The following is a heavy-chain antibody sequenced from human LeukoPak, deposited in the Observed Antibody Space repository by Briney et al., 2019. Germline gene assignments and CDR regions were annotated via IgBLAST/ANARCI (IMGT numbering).Heavy chain of an antibody. CDR3: ATAGGSSGSYPLIY. CDR2: IRQDGTEK. J-gene: IGHJ4*02. CDR1: GFTFSSYW. D-gene: IGHD6-19*01. Sequence: GGSLRLSCAASGFTFSSYWMSWVRQAPGKGLEWVANIRQDGTEKYFVDSVEGRFIISRDNAKNSLYLQMNSLRAEDTAVYYCATAGGSSGSYPLIYWGQGILVTVSS. V-gene: IGHV3-7*03.